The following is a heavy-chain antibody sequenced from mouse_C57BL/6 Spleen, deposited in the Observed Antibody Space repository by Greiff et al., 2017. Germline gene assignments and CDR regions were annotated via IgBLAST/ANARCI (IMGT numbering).Heavy chain of an antibody. V-gene: IGHV1-84*01. CDR1: GYTFTDYY. CDR3: ARGRFLRYAMDY. CDR2: IFPGSGNT. J-gene: IGHJ4*01. Sequence: QVHVQQSGPELVKPGASVKISCKASGYTFTDYYLNWVKQRPGQGLEWIGWIFPGSGNTKYNEKFKGKATLTVDTSSSTAYVQLSSLTAEDSAVYFCARGRFLRYAMDYWGQGTSVTVSA.